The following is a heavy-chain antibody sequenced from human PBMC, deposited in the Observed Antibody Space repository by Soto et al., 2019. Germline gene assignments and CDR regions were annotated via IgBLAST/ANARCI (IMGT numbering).Heavy chain of an antibody. CDR1: GGTFSSHW. J-gene: IGHJ6*02. CDR2: IKQDGSEK. V-gene: IGHV3-7*05. Sequence: GGSLRLSCAAAGGTFSSHWMSCVRQAPGKGLEWVANIKQDGSEKYYVDSVKGRFTISRDNAKNSLYLQMNSLRAEDTAVYYCARGTAARPACYYYGMDVWGQGTTVTVSS. CDR3: ARGTAARPACYYYGMDV. D-gene: IGHD6-6*01.